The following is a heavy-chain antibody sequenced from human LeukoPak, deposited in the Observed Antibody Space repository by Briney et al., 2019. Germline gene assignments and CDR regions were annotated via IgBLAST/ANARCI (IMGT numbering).Heavy chain of an antibody. CDR2: ISSNGGST. D-gene: IGHD4-11*01. V-gene: IGHV3-64*01. J-gene: IGHJ5*02. CDR3: ARGSNSNYVSNWFDL. Sequence: PGGSLRLSCAASGFTFSNYAMHWVRQAPGKGLEYVSAISSNGGSTYYANSVKGRFTISRDNSKNTLYLQMGSLRTEDMAVYYCARGSNSNYVSNWFDLWGQGTLVTVSS. CDR1: GFTFSNYA.